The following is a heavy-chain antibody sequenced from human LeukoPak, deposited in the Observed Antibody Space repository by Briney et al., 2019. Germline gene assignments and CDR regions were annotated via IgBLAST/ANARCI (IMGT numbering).Heavy chain of an antibody. CDR1: GFTFSTFW. CDR2: ISSDGTTT. CDR3: NVRWGPNSDY. V-gene: IGHV3-74*01. Sequence: GGSLRLSCAASGFTFSTFWMHWVRHTPGQGLVWVSRISSDGTTTHYADPVKGRFTISRDNAKNTLFLHMNSLRAEDTAVYYCNVRWGPNSDYWGQGTLVTVSS. D-gene: IGHD7-27*01. J-gene: IGHJ4*02.